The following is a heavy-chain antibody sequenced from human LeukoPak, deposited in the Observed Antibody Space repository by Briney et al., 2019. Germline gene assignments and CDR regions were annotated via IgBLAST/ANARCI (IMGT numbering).Heavy chain of an antibody. J-gene: IGHJ4*02. Sequence: GGSLRLSCAASGFTFSGYGMHWVRQAPGKGLEWVAFIRYDGSNKYYADSVKGRFTISRDNAKNSLYLQMNSLRAEDTAVYYCARGQGTMVRGVIMFFDYWGQGTLVTVSS. V-gene: IGHV3-30*02. CDR1: GFTFSGYG. D-gene: IGHD3-10*01. CDR3: ARGQGTMVRGVIMFFDY. CDR2: IRYDGSNK.